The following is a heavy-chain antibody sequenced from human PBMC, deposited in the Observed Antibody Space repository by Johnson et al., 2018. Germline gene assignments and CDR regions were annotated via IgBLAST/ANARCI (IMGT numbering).Heavy chain of an antibody. CDR3: SRARVSGNSCGYDYMDG. CDR2: ISPSGTRI. V-gene: IGHV3-11*04. Sequence: VQLVESGGALVKPGGSLRLSCEASGFTLSDYHMSWIRQAPGRGPEWVSSISPSGTRIYYADSVKGRFTISRAPSKNPQNLQMDSLRADDTGVSYCSRARVSGNSCGYDYMDGWGKGTTVTFSS. D-gene: IGHD4-23*01. CDR1: GFTLSDYH. J-gene: IGHJ6*03.